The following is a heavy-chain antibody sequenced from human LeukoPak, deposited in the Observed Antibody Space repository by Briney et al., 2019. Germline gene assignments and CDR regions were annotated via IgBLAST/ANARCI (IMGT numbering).Heavy chain of an antibody. CDR1: GYTFTDYY. CDR3: ARVVGPHYDILTGYYTVFDY. V-gene: IGHV1-2*02. Sequence: ASVKVSCKASGYTFTDYYMHWVRQAPGQGLEWMGWSNPNSGGTNYAQKFQGRVTMTRDTSISTAYMELSRLRSDDTAVYYCARVVGPHYDILTGYYTVFDYWGQGTLVTVSS. J-gene: IGHJ4*02. D-gene: IGHD3-9*01. CDR2: SNPNSGGT.